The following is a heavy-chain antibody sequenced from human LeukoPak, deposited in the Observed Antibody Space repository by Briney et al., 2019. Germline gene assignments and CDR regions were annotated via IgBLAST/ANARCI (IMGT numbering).Heavy chain of an antibody. D-gene: IGHD2-2*01. CDR3: TTGSLPIVVPAVGYYYYGMDV. Sequence: PGGSLRLSCAASGFTFSNAWMSWVRQAPGKGLEWVGRIKSKTDGGTTDYAAPVKGRFTISRDDSKNTLYLQMNSLKTEDTAVYYCTTGSLPIVVPAVGYYYYGMDVWGQGTTVTVSS. V-gene: IGHV3-15*01. CDR2: IKSKTDGGTT. CDR1: GFTFSNAW. J-gene: IGHJ6*02.